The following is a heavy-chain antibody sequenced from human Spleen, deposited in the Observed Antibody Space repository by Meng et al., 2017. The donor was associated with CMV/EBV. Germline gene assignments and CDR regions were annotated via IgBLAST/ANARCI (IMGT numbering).Heavy chain of an antibody. CDR2: MKQDGSDR. Sequence: GGSLRLSCAASGFTFSGYWMNWVRQTPGKGLEWVANMKQDGSDRYYVDSVKGRFTISRDNAENSLYLQLNSLRAEDTAIYYCARGGPCSNGVCSDYGMDVWGQGTTVTVSS. CDR3: ARGGPCSNGVCSDYGMDV. J-gene: IGHJ6*02. V-gene: IGHV3-7*01. CDR1: GFTFSGYW. D-gene: IGHD2-8*01.